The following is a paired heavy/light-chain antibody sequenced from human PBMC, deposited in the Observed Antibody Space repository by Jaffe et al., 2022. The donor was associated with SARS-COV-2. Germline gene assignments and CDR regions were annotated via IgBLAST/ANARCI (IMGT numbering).Heavy chain of an antibody. V-gene: IGHV4-39*01. D-gene: IGHD3-10*01. CDR3: ARRGDNGRAFDF. CDR1: NGTIANSSFY. J-gene: IGHJ3*01. CDR2: IYDSGNTDYHPYLT. Sequence: QPQLQESGPGLVKSSETLSLTCSVSNGTIANSSFYWGWIRQPPGKGLEWIGTIYDSGNTDYHPYLTYYNPSLNSRVTMSVDRSRNQFSLDLTSVTAADTAVYYCARRGDNGRAFDFWGQGTMVTVSS.
Light chain of an antibody. V-gene: IGKV1D-12*01. Sequence: DIQMTQSPSYVSASVGDRVTITCRASQNIRSWLAWYQQEPGKAPKLLIYSASRLQSGVPSRFSGSGSGTEFSLTINNLQPEDSATYHCQQANSFPRTFGGGTKVEIK. CDR3: QQANSFPRT. J-gene: IGKJ4*01. CDR1: QNIRSW. CDR2: SAS.